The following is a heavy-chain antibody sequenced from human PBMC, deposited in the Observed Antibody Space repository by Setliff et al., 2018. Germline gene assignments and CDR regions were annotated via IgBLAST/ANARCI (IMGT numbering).Heavy chain of an antibody. CDR2: INPSSGGT. CDR3: ARGGLAAANKKGVFEY. D-gene: IGHD6-13*01. Sequence: WASVKVSCKASGYTFIDHYLHWVRQAPGHGLEWMGWINPSSGGTHYAQKFQVRVTMTRDTSTNTVYMEVSSLTSDDSAVYYCARGGLAAANKKGVFEYWGQGTLVTVSS. J-gene: IGHJ4*02. CDR1: GYTFIDHY. V-gene: IGHV1-2*02.